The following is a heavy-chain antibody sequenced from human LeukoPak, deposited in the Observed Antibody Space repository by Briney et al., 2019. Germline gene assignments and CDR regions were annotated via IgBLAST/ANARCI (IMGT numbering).Heavy chain of an antibody. CDR3: GRAAEKFCSTIGSFFDY. CDR1: GFTFSSYG. D-gene: IGHD2-2*01. V-gene: IGHV3-33*01. Sequence: PGGSLRLSCAASGFTFSSYGMHWVRQAPGKGLEWVAVIWNDGSNKYYADSVKGRFTISRDNSKNTLYLQMNSLRADDTAVYYCGRAAEKFCSTIGSFFDYWARGALAT. CDR2: IWNDGSNK. J-gene: IGHJ4*02.